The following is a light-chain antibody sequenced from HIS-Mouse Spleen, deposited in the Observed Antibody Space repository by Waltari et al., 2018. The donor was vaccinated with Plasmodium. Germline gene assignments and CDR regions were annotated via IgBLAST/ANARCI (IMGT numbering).Light chain of an antibody. Sequence: QSALTQPRSVSGSPGQSVTISCTGTSSDVGGYNYVSWYQQHPGKAPKLMIYEVSKRPSGVADRFAGSKAGNTASLTSSGLQADDEADYYCCSYAGSYTYVFGTGTKVTVL. J-gene: IGLJ1*01. CDR2: EVS. V-gene: IGLV2-11*01. CDR1: SSDVGGYNY. CDR3: CSYAGSYTYV.